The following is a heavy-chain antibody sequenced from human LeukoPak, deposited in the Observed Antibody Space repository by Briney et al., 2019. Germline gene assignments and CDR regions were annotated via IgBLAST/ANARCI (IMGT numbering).Heavy chain of an antibody. CDR3: ARAVTSARYAAYHYYYGMDV. Sequence: ASATLSLTCAVYGGSFSGYYWSWIRQPPGKGLEWIGEINHSGSTNYNPSLKSRVTISVDTSKNQFSLKLSSVTAADTAVYYCARAVTSARYAAYHYYYGMDVWGQGTTVTVSS. CDR2: INHSGST. V-gene: IGHV4-34*01. D-gene: IGHD2-2*01. J-gene: IGHJ6*02. CDR1: GGSFSGYY.